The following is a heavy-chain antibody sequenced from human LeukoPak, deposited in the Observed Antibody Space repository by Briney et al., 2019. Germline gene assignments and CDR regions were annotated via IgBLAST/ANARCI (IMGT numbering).Heavy chain of an antibody. D-gene: IGHD5-18*01. CDR1: GGSISSYY. CDR2: IYYSGST. CDR3: ARMVTAVAFDI. Sequence: PSETLSLTCTVSGGSISSYYWSWIRQPPGKGLEWIGYIYYSGSTNYNPSLKSRVTISVDTSKNQFSLKLSSVTAADTAVYYCARMVTAVAFDIWGQGTMVTVSS. V-gene: IGHV4-59*01. J-gene: IGHJ3*02.